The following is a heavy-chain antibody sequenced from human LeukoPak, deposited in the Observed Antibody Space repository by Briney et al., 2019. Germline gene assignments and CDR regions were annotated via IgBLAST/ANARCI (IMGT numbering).Heavy chain of an antibody. Sequence: PSETLSLTCTVSGGSISSYYWSWIRQPAGKGLEWIGRICTSGSTNYNPSLKSRVTMSVDTSKNQFSLKLSSVTAADTAVYYCARDRGSWYSSRGYYFDYWGQGTLVTVSS. CDR1: GGSISSYY. D-gene: IGHD6-13*01. V-gene: IGHV4-4*07. CDR2: ICTSGST. CDR3: ARDRGSWYSSRGYYFDY. J-gene: IGHJ4*02.